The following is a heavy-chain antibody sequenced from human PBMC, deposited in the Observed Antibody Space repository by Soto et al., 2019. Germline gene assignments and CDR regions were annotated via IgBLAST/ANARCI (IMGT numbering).Heavy chain of an antibody. D-gene: IGHD6-13*01. CDR3: ARDGGGSSSPGYYYYGMDV. CDR2: IYSGGST. CDR1: GFTVSSNY. V-gene: IGHV3-53*01. J-gene: IGHJ6*02. Sequence: EVQLVESGGGLIQPGGSLRLSCAASGFTVSSNYMSWVRQAPGKGLEWVSVIYSGGSTYYADSVKGRFTISRDNSKNTLYLQMNSLRAEDTAVYYCARDGGGSSSPGYYYYGMDVWDQGTTVTVSS.